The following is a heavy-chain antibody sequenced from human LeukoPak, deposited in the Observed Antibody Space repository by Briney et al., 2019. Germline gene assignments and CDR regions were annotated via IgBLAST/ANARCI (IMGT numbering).Heavy chain of an antibody. CDR1: GFTFSDYY. CDR2: ISNSGSTI. J-gene: IGHJ6*02. Sequence: GGSLRLSCAASGFTFSDYYMSWIRQAPGKGLEWVSYISNSGSTIYYADSVKGRFTISRDNAKKSLYLQMNSLRAEDTAVYHCARAGRFSYPLYGMDVWGQGTTVTVSS. CDR3: ARAGRFSYPLYGMDV. V-gene: IGHV3-11*01.